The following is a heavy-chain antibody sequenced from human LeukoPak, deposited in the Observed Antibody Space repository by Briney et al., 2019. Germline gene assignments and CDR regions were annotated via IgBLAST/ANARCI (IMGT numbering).Heavy chain of an antibody. D-gene: IGHD3-22*01. CDR1: GYTFTSYG. Sequence: WASVKVSCKASGYTFTSYGISWVRQAPGQGLEWMGWISGYNANTNYAQKLQGRVTMTTDTSTSTAYMELRNLRSDDTAVYYCARSYIDRHFYGSSGLGSFDYWGQGTLFTVSS. CDR2: ISGYNANT. V-gene: IGHV1-18*01. J-gene: IGHJ4*02. CDR3: ARSYIDRHFYGSSGLGSFDY.